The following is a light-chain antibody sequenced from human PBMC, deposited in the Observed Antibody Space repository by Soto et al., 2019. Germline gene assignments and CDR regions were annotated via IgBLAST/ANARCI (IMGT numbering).Light chain of an antibody. V-gene: IGLV1-44*01. CDR1: SSNIGSNT. Sequence: QSVLTQPPSASGTPGQRVTISCSGSSSNIGSNTVNWYQQLPGTAPKLLIYSNNQRPSGDPDRFSGSKSGTSASLAISGLQSEDEADYYCAAWDDSLNGPGFGGGTKLTVL. CDR3: AAWDDSLNGPG. J-gene: IGLJ2*01. CDR2: SNN.